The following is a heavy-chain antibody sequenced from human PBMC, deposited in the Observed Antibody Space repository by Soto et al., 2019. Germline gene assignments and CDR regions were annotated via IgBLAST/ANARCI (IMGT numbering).Heavy chain of an antibody. CDR3: ARGLRFRGFYGMDV. J-gene: IGHJ6*02. Sequence: SETLSLTCTVSGGSISSGGYYWSWIRQHPGKGLEWIGYIYYSGSTYYNPSLKSRVTISVDTSKNRFSLKLSSVTAADTAVYYCARGLRFRGFYGMDVWGQGTTVTVSS. CDR1: GGSISSGGYY. CDR2: IYYSGST. V-gene: IGHV4-31*03. D-gene: IGHD3-10*01.